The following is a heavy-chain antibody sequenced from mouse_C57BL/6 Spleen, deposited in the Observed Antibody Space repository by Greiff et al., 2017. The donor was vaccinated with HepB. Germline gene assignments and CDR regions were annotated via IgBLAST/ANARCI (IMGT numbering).Heavy chain of an antibody. CDR1: GFTFSSYG. CDR2: ISSGGSYT. D-gene: IGHD1-1*01. Sequence: DVKLVESGGDLVKPGGSLKLSCAASGFTFSSYGMSWVRQTPDKRLEWVATISSGGSYTYYPDSVKGRFTISRDNAKNTLYLQMSSLKSEDTAMYYCARPRGSSYLYYFDYWGQGTTLTVSS. V-gene: IGHV5-6*02. J-gene: IGHJ2*01. CDR3: ARPRGSSYLYYFDY.